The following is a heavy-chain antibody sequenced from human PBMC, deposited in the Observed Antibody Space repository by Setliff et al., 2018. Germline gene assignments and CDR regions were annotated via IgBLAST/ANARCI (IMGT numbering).Heavy chain of an antibody. CDR1: GYTLTSYG. J-gene: IGHJ3*02. Sequence: ASVKVSCKASGYTLTSYGISWVRQAPGQGLEWMGWISAYNGNTNYAQKLQGRVTMTTDTSTSTAYMELRSLRSDDTAVYYCARDGQWGYGGNSGAFDIWGQGTMVTVSS. CDR2: ISAYNGNT. CDR3: ARDGQWGYGGNSGAFDI. D-gene: IGHD4-17*01. V-gene: IGHV1-18*01.